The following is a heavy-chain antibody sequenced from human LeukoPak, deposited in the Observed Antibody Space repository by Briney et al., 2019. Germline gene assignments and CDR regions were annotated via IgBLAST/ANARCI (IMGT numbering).Heavy chain of an antibody. Sequence: ASVKASCKASGYTFTGYYIHWVRQAPGQGLEWMGWINPNTGGTNYAQKFRGRVTMTRDTSISTAYMELSRLRSDDTAVYYCARGGVWFGEAGDAFDIWGQGTMVTLSS. V-gene: IGHV1-2*02. J-gene: IGHJ3*02. D-gene: IGHD3-10*01. CDR1: GYTFTGYY. CDR3: ARGGVWFGEAGDAFDI. CDR2: INPNTGGT.